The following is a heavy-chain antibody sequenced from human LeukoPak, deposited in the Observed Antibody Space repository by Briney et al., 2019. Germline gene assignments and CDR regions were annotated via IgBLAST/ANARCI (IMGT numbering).Heavy chain of an antibody. CDR2: ISYDGSNK. V-gene: IGHV3-30*04. CDR3: AKDRGYSGPRRDY. J-gene: IGHJ4*02. D-gene: IGHD5-12*01. Sequence: GGSLRLSCAASGLTFSSYAMYWVRQAPGKGLEWVAVISYDGSNKYYADSVKGRFTISRDNSKNTLYLQMNSLRAEDTAVYYWAKDRGYSGPRRDYWAQETLVTVSS. CDR1: GLTFSSYA.